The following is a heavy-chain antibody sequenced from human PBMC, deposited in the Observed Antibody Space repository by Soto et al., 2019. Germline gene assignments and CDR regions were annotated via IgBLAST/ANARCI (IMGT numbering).Heavy chain of an antibody. J-gene: IGHJ6*04. D-gene: IGHD4-17*01. CDR1: GYTFLSYS. V-gene: IGHV1-18*01. CDR3: ARDYALADNYGMDV. Sequence: QVQLVQSGSEMKKTGASVKVSCKASGYTFLSYSITWVRQAPGQGLEWMGWIDTYTGNTNNEQKFQGRVTMTTDSSTSTAYMELRSLTSDDSAIYYCARDYALADNYGMDVWGKGTTVIVSS. CDR2: IDTYTGNT.